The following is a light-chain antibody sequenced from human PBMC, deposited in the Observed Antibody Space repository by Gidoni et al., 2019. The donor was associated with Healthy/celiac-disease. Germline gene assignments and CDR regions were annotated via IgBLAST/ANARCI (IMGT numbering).Light chain of an antibody. CDR2: WAS. CDR3: QQYYSIPYN. Sequence: DIVMTQSPDSLAVSLGERATINCKSSQSVLYNSNNKNFLAWYQQKPGQPPKLLIYWASTRESGVPDRFSGSGSGTDFTLTISSLQAEDVAVYYCQQYYSIPYNFGQGTKLAIK. CDR1: QSVLYNSNNKNF. J-gene: IGKJ2*01. V-gene: IGKV4-1*01.